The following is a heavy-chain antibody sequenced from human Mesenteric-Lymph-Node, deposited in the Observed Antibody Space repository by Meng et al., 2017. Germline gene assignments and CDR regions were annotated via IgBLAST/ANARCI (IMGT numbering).Heavy chain of an antibody. V-gene: IGHV7-4-1*02. CDR3: AKGGWGEYVQAFDI. CDR2: INTNTGNP. CDR1: GYTFTSYA. D-gene: IGHD3-16*01. J-gene: IGHJ3*02. Sequence: ASVKVSCKASGYTFTSYAMNWVRQAPGQGLEWMGWINTNTGNPTYAQGFTGRFVFSLDTSVSTAYLQISSLKAEDTAMDYCAKGGWGEYVQAFDIWGQGTMVTVSS.